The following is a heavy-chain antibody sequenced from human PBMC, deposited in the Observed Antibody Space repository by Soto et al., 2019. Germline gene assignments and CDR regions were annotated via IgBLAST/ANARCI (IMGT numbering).Heavy chain of an antibody. V-gene: IGHV3-23*01. Sequence: EVQLLESGGGLVQPGGSLRLSCAASGFTFNNYAMTWVRQAPGKGLEWVSAISGGGDTTSYADSVKGRFTVSRDGSKNTLYLQMGSQRAEETALFYCAKGRGGSGSLTPRVDFWGQGTLVTVSS. CDR1: GFTFNNYA. J-gene: IGHJ4*02. CDR2: ISGGGDTT. CDR3: AKGRGGSGSLTPRVDF. D-gene: IGHD3-10*01.